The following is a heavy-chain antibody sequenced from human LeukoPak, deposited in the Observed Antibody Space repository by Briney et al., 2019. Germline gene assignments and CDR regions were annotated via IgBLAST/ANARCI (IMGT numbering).Heavy chain of an antibody. V-gene: IGHV1-2*02. Sequence: ASVKVSCKASGYTFTGYYMHWVRQAPGQGLEWMGWINPNSGVTNYAQKFQGRVTMTRDTSISTAYMELSRLRSDDTAVYYCARGGGRDYYFDYWGEGTLVTVSS. CDR1: GYTFTGYY. J-gene: IGHJ4*02. D-gene: IGHD6-25*01. CDR3: ARGGGRDYYFDY. CDR2: INPNSGVT.